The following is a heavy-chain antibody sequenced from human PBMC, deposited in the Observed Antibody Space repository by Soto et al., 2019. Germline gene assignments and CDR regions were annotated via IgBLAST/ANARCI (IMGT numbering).Heavy chain of an antibody. Sequence: QVQLQESGPGLVKPSQTLSLTCTVSGGSISSGGYYWSWIRQHPGKGLEWIGYIYYSGSTYYNPSLNSRVTISVDTSKNQFSLKLSSVTAADTAVYYCARDSAFGVVPNGWFDPWGQGTLVTVSS. CDR1: GGSISSGGYY. D-gene: IGHD3-3*01. CDR3: ARDSAFGVVPNGWFDP. J-gene: IGHJ5*02. CDR2: IYYSGST. V-gene: IGHV4-31*03.